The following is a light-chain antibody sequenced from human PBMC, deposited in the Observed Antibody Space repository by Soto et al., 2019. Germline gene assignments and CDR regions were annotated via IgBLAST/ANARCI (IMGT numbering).Light chain of an antibody. V-gene: IGLV2-23*02. CDR3: CSYASSGTYV. CDR2: EVT. CDR1: SSDVGFYYL. J-gene: IGLJ1*01. Sequence: QSALTQPASVSGSPRQSITISCTGTSSDVGFYYLVSWYQQHPGKAPKLIIYEVTERPSGVSNRFSGPKSGNTASLTISGLQAEDEADYYCCSYASSGTYVFGTGTKLTVL.